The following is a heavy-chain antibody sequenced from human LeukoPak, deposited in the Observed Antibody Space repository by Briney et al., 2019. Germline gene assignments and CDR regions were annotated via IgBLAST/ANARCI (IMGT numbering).Heavy chain of an antibody. D-gene: IGHD3-16*02. J-gene: IGHJ4*02. Sequence: PSETLSLTCTVSGGSFSGYYWSWIRQPPGKGLEWIGEINHSGSTNYNPSLKSRVTISVDTSKNQFSLKLSSVTAADTAVYYCARGPHDYVWGSYRPIDYWGQGTLVTVSS. V-gene: IGHV4-34*01. CDR1: GGSFSGYY. CDR2: INHSGST. CDR3: ARGPHDYVWGSYRPIDY.